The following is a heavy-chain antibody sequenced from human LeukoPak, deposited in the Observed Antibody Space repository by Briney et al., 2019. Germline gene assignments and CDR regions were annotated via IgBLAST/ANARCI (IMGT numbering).Heavy chain of an antibody. J-gene: IGHJ6*04. CDR1: GFTFSSYW. CDR2: IKQDGIEK. Sequence: PGGSLRLSCAASGFTFSSYWMTWVRQAPGKGLEWVANIKQDGIEKYYVDSVKDRFTISRDNAENSMYLQMNSLRAEDTAVYFCARALGVTPPYYFSYGMDVWGKGATVTVSS. D-gene: IGHD2-21*02. CDR3: ARALGVTPPYYFSYGMDV. V-gene: IGHV3-7*03.